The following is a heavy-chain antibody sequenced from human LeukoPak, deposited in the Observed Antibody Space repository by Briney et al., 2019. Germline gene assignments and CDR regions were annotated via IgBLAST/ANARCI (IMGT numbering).Heavy chain of an antibody. D-gene: IGHD1-1*01. V-gene: IGHV4-59*01. CDR3: ARGSGTTYYYMDV. CDR1: GGSISSYY. Sequence: SETLSLTCTVSGGSISSYYWSWIRQPPGKGLEWIGYIYYSGSTNYNPSLKSRVTISVDTSENQFSLKLSSVTAADTAVYYCARGSGTTYYYMDVWGKGTTVTVSS. CDR2: IYYSGST. J-gene: IGHJ6*03.